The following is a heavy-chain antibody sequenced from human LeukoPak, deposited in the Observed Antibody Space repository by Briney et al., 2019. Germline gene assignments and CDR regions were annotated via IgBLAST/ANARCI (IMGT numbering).Heavy chain of an antibody. CDR3: ARAGGRQQLVQGHYYYYYGMDV. Sequence: SETLSLTCAVYGGSFSGYYWSWIRQPPGKGLEWIGESNHSGSTSYNPSLKSRVTISVDTSKNQFSLKLSSVTAADTAVYYCARAGGRQQLVQGHYYYYYGMDVWGQGTTVTVSS. V-gene: IGHV4-34*01. J-gene: IGHJ6*02. D-gene: IGHD6-13*01. CDR2: SNHSGST. CDR1: GGSFSGYY.